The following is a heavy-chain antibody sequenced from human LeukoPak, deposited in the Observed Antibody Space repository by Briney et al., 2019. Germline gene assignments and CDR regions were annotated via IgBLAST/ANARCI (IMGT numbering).Heavy chain of an antibody. D-gene: IGHD6-19*01. Sequence: SETLSLTCTVSGGSISSYYWSWIRQPPGKGLEWIGYIYYSGSTNYNPSLKSRVTISVDTSKDQFSLKLSSVTAADTAVYYCARDEGLYSSGPPYYYGMDVWGQGTTVTVSS. CDR2: IYYSGST. CDR3: ARDEGLYSSGPPYYYGMDV. J-gene: IGHJ6*02. CDR1: GGSISSYY. V-gene: IGHV4-59*01.